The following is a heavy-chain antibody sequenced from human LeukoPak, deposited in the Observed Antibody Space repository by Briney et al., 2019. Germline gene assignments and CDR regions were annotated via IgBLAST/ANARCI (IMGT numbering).Heavy chain of an antibody. Sequence: GGSLRLSCAASGFTFSNYAMSWVRQAPGKGLEWVSSITGGGTRAYYADSVKGRFTISRDNFGYTLHLQMNSLRAEDTAVYYCASRSSTVAATVLFDYWGQGTLVTVSS. V-gene: IGHV3-23*01. J-gene: IGHJ4*02. D-gene: IGHD6-13*01. CDR1: GFTFSNYA. CDR2: ITGGGTRA. CDR3: ASRSSTVAATVLFDY.